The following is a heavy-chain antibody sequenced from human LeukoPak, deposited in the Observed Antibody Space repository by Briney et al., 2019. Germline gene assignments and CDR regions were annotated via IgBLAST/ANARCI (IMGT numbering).Heavy chain of an antibody. D-gene: IGHD1-26*01. CDR1: GGSLSSYY. J-gene: IGHJ4*02. Sequence: SETLSLTCTVSGGSLSSYYWSWIRQPPGKGLEWIGYIYYSGSTNYNPSLKSRVTISVDTSKNQFSLKLSSVTAADTAVYYCAVGSYYGVFDYWGQGTLVTVSS. V-gene: IGHV4-59*08. CDR3: AVGSYYGVFDY. CDR2: IYYSGST.